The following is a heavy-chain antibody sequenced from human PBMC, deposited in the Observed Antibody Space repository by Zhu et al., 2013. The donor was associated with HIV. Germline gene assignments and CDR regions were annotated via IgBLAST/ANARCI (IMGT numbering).Heavy chain of an antibody. D-gene: IGHD6-13*01. J-gene: IGHJ3*02. Sequence: QVQLQESGPGLVKPSETLSLTCAVSGYSISSGYYWGWIRQPPGKGLEWIGSIYHSGSTYYNPSLKSRVTISVDTSKNQFSLKLSSVTAADTAVYYCARDPTYVEAGDRNDAFDIWGQGTMVTVSS. V-gene: IGHV4-38-2*02. CDR2: IYHSGST. CDR1: GYSISSGYY. CDR3: ARDPTYVEAGDRNDAFDI.